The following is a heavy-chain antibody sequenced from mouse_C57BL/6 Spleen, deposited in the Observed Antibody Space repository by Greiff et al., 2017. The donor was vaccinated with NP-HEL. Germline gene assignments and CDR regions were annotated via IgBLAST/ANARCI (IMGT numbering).Heavy chain of an antibody. J-gene: IGHJ1*03. CDR1: GYAFSSYW. V-gene: IGHV1-80*01. CDR2: IYPGDGDT. CDR3: AKGVITPVVYWYFDV. Sequence: QVQLQQSGAELVKPGASVKISCKASGYAFSSYWMNWVKQRPGKGLEWIGQIYPGDGDTNYNGKFKGKATLTADKSSSTAYMQLSSLTSEDSAVYFCAKGVITPVVYWYFDVWDTGTTVTVSS. D-gene: IGHD1-1*01.